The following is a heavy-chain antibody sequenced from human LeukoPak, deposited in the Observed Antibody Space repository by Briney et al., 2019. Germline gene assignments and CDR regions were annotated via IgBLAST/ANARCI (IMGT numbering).Heavy chain of an antibody. D-gene: IGHD2-2*01. V-gene: IGHV5-51*01. Sequence: GESLKISCKGSGYSFTSYWIGWVRQMPGKGLEWMGIIYPGDSDTRYSPSFQGQVTISADKSISTAYLQWSSLKASDTAMYYCARLLGYCSSTSCPNWFDPWGQGTLVTVSS. J-gene: IGHJ5*02. CDR3: ARLLGYCSSTSCPNWFDP. CDR1: GYSFTSYW. CDR2: IYPGDSDT.